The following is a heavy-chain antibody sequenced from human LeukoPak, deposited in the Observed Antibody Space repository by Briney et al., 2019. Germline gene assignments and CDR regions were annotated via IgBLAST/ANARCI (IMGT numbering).Heavy chain of an antibody. Sequence: GGSLRLSCAASGFTVSSNYMSWVRQAPGKGLEWFSVIYSGGSTYYADSVKGRFTISRDNSKNTLYLQMNSLRAEDTAVYYCAKDADVVVPAAMGGFNAFDIWGQGTMVTVSS. D-gene: IGHD2-2*01. V-gene: IGHV3-53*01. J-gene: IGHJ3*02. CDR3: AKDADVVVPAAMGGFNAFDI. CDR1: GFTVSSNY. CDR2: IYSGGST.